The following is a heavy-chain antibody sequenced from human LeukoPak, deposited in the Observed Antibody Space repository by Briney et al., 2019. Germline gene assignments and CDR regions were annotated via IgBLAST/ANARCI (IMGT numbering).Heavy chain of an antibody. CDR1: GYTFTSYG. V-gene: IGHV1-18*01. CDR3: ARDYSDYYDSSGYVGY. D-gene: IGHD3-22*01. J-gene: IGHJ4*02. CDR2: ISAYNGNT. Sequence: ASVKVSCKASGYTFTSYGISWVRQAPGQGLEWMGWISAYNGNTNYAQKLQGRVTMTTDTSTSTAYMELRSLRSDDTAVYYCARDYSDYYDSSGYVGYWGQGTLVTVSS.